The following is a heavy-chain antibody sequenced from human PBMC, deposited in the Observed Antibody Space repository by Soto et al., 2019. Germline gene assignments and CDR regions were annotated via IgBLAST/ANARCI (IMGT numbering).Heavy chain of an antibody. D-gene: IGHD3-22*01. V-gene: IGHV4-39*01. Sequence: QLQLQESGPGLVKPSETLSLTCTVSGGSISSSSYYWGWIRQPPGKGLEWIGSIYYSGSTYYNPSLKSRVTISVDTSTIQFSLKLSYVTAADTDVYYCARQNDNSSGYYGWGAFDIWGQTTMVTASS. CDR3: ARQNDNSSGYYGWGAFDI. CDR1: GGSISSSSYY. CDR2: IYYSGST. J-gene: IGHJ3*02.